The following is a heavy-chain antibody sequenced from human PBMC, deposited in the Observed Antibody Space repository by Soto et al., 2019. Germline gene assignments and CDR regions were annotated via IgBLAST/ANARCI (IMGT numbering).Heavy chain of an antibody. CDR1: GFTFSSYG. CDR2: IWYDGSNK. CDR3: ARGPGGVVTYYYYYYMDV. V-gene: IGHV3-33*01. D-gene: IGHD3-3*01. Sequence: QVQLVESGGGVVQPGRSLRLSCAASGFTFSSYGMHWVRQAPGKGLEWVAVIWYDGSNKYYADSVKGRFTISRDNSKNTLYLQMNSRRAEDTAVYYCARGPGGVVTYYYYYYMDVWGKGTTVTVSS. J-gene: IGHJ6*03.